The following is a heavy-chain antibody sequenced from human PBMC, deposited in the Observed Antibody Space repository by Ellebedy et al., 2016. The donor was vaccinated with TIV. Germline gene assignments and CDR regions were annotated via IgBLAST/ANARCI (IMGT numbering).Heavy chain of an antibody. V-gene: IGHV3-48*01. CDR1: GFSFSTYI. CDR2: IYSGSRTI. D-gene: IGHD3-3*02. CDR3: VRANFPTPIFYFDL. Sequence: PGGSLRLSCTPSGFSFSTYIMTLVRHTPGTGLEWISYIYSGSRTIYYAEYVKGRFTISRDNARGSLYLQMDRLRAEDTALYYCVRANFPTPIFYFDLWGQGTPVTVSS. J-gene: IGHJ4*02.